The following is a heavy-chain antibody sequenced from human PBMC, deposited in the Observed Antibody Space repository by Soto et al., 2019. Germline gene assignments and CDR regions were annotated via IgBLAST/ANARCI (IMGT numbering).Heavy chain of an antibody. CDR2: ISAYNYNT. V-gene: IGHV1-18*01. D-gene: IGHD1-26*01. Sequence: QVQLVQSGAEVKKPGASVKVSCKASGYTFTSYGLSWARQAPGQGLEWMGRISAYNYNTNYAQKRQGRVTMTTDTSTSTAYRELRSLRADDAAVYYCARVVGALGHWFDPWGQGTVVTVSS. J-gene: IGHJ5*02. CDR1: GYTFTSYG. CDR3: ARVVGALGHWFDP.